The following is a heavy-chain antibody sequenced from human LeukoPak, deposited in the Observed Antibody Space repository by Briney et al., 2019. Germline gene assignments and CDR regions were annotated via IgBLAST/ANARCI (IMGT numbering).Heavy chain of an antibody. CDR3: ATVPTDSSGWLLFDY. J-gene: IGHJ4*02. V-gene: IGHV1-24*01. CDR2: FDPEDGET. D-gene: IGHD6-19*01. Sequence: ASVKVSCKVSGYTFTELSMHWVRQAPGKGLEWMGGFDPEDGETIYAQKFQGRVTMTEDTSTDTAYMELSSLRSEDTAVYYCATVPTDSSGWLLFDYWGQGTLVTVSS. CDR1: GYTFTELS.